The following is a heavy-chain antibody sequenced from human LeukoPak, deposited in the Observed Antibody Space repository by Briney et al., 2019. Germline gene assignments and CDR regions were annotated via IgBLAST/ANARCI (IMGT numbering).Heavy chain of an antibody. CDR1: GYTFTGYY. CDR2: INPNSGGT. Sequence: ASVKVSCKASGYTFTGYYMHWVRQAPGQGLEWMGWINPNSGGTNYAQKLQGRVTMTTDTSTSTAYMELRSLRSDDTAVYYCARWSDSGSVSGDFDYWGQGTLVTVSS. J-gene: IGHJ4*02. V-gene: IGHV1-2*02. D-gene: IGHD1-26*01. CDR3: ARWSDSGSVSGDFDY.